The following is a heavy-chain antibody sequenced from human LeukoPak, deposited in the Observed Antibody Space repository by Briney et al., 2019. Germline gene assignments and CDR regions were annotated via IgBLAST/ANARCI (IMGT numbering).Heavy chain of an antibody. CDR2: IGTAGDT. D-gene: IGHD2-2*01. CDR1: GFTFSSYD. Sequence: GGSLRLSCAAFGFTFSSYDMHWVRQATGKGLEWVSAIGTAGDTYYPGSVKGRFTISRENAKNSLYLQMNSLRAGDTAVYYCARAYCSSTSCRGAGGYYYGMDVWGQGTTVTVSS. J-gene: IGHJ6*02. CDR3: ARAYCSSTSCRGAGGYYYGMDV. V-gene: IGHV3-13*01.